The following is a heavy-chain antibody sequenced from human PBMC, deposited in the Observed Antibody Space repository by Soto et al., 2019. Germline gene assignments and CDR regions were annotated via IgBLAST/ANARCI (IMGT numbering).Heavy chain of an antibody. CDR1: GFTVSSNY. Sequence: GGSLRLSCTASGFTVSSNYMSWVRQAPGKGLEWVSVIYSGGTTYYADSVKGRFTISRDNSKNTLYLQMNSLRAEDTAVYYCARGGSASGGYYYYVMDVSGQGTTVTVS. D-gene: IGHD3-16*01. CDR2: IYSGGTT. CDR3: ARGGSASGGYYYYVMDV. V-gene: IGHV3-66*01. J-gene: IGHJ6*02.